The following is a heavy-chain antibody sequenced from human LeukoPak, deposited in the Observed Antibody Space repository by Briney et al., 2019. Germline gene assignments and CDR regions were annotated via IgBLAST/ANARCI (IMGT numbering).Heavy chain of an antibody. CDR2: IIPIFGTA. Sequence: SVKVSCKASGYTFTSYGISWVRQAPGQGLEWMGGIIPIFGTANYAQKFQGRVTITADESTSTAYMELSSLRSEDTVVYYCARDYYDSSGSPGHFDYWGQGTLVTVSS. CDR1: GYTFTSYG. J-gene: IGHJ4*02. V-gene: IGHV1-69*13. CDR3: ARDYYDSSGSPGHFDY. D-gene: IGHD3-22*01.